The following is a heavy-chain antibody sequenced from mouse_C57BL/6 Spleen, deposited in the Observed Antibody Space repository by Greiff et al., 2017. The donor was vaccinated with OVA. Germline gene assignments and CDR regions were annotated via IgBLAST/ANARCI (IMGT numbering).Heavy chain of an antibody. J-gene: IGHJ3*01. Sequence: QVQLQQSGAELVKPGASVKISCKASGYAFSSYWMNLVKQRPGKGLEWIGQIYPGDGDTNYNGKFKGKATLTADKSSSTAYMQLSSLTSEDSAVYFCAREDVPFAYWGQGTLVTVSA. V-gene: IGHV1-80*01. CDR1: GYAFSSYW. CDR3: AREDVPFAY. CDR2: IYPGDGDT.